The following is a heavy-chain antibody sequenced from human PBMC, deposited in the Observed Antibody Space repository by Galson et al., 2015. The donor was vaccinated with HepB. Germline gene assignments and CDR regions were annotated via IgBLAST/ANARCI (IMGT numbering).Heavy chain of an antibody. J-gene: IGHJ5*02. CDR2: TYYRSKWSN. CDR1: GDSVSSNSVA. V-gene: IGHV6-1*01. CDR3: ARAQSGSDWFDP. Sequence: CAISGDSVSSNSVAWNWIRQSPSRGLEWLGRTYYRSKWSNDYAVSVKSRITINSDTSKNQFSLQLNSVTPEDTAVYFCARAQSGSDWFDPWGQGTLVTVSS. D-gene: IGHD5-12*01.